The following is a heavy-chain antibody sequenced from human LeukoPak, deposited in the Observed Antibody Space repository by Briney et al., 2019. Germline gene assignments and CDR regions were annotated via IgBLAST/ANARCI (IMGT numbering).Heavy chain of an antibody. Sequence: SETLSLTCTVSGGSISSYYWSWIRQPPGKGLEWIGYIYYSGSTNYNPSLKSRVTISVDTSKNQFSLKLSSVTAADTAVYYCARAILGYCSGGSCPGPRYYYMDVWGKGTTVTVSS. J-gene: IGHJ6*03. CDR1: GGSISSYY. CDR2: IYYSGST. D-gene: IGHD2-15*01. V-gene: IGHV4-59*01. CDR3: ARAILGYCSGGSCPGPRYYYMDV.